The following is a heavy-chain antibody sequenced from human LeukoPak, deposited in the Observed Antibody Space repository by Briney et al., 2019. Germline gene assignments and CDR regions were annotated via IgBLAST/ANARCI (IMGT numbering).Heavy chain of an antibody. CDR3: ARDGVLMVYRYYFDY. CDR1: GYTFTSYY. Sequence: GASVKVSCKASGYTFTSYYMHWVRQAPGQGLEWMGVINPSGGSTSYAQKFQGRVTMTRDMSTSTVYMELSSLRSEDTAVYYCARDGVLMVYRYYFDYWGQGTLVTVSS. D-gene: IGHD2-8*01. V-gene: IGHV1-46*01. CDR2: INPSGGST. J-gene: IGHJ4*02.